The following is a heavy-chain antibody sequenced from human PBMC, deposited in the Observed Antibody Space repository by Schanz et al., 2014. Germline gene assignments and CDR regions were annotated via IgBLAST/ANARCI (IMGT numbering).Heavy chain of an antibody. CDR2: ISRDGTTS. CDR1: GFIFNDYY. CDR3: EARTILAD. D-gene: IGHD3-3*01. Sequence: QVQLVESGGGLIKPGGSLRLSCAASGFIFNDYYMNWIRQAPGKGLEWLSYISRDGTTSYYADSVKGRFTISRGNAKXXXXXXXXXXXXTDPTMNSCEARTILADWGQGTLVAVSS. V-gene: IGHV3-11*01. J-gene: IGHJ4*02.